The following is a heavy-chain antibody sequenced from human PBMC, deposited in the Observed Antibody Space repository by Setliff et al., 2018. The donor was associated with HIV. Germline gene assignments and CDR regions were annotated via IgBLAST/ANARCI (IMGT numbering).Heavy chain of an antibody. CDR2: INSSGDST. J-gene: IGHJ4*02. Sequence: GASVKVSCKASGYTFISYYIHWVRQAPGQGLEWMGIINSSGDSTSYAQKFQGRVTMTRDTSTSTAYMELSSLTYEDTAIYYCASGFRATVPDYWGQGTLVTVSS. V-gene: IGHV1-46*03. CDR3: ASGFRATVPDY. CDR1: GYTFISYY. D-gene: IGHD4-17*01.